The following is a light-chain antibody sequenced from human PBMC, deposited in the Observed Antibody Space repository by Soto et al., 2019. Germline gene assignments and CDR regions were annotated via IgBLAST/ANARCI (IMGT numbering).Light chain of an antibody. CDR1: PSVSSSY. CDR2: GAS. J-gene: IGKJ2*01. Sequence: EIVLTQSPGTLSLSPGERATLSCRASPSVSSSYLAWYQQKPGQAPRLLIYGASSRATGIPDRFSGSGSGTDFTLTISRPEPEDFAVYYGQQYGSSQGTFGQGTKLEIK. CDR3: QQYGSSQGT. V-gene: IGKV3-20*01.